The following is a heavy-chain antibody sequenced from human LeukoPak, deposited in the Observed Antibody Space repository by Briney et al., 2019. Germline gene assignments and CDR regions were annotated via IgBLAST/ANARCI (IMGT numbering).Heavy chain of an antibody. D-gene: IGHD2-2*02. Sequence: PSETLSLTCAVYGGSFSGYYWSWIRQPPGKGLEWIGEINHSGSTNYNPSLKSRVTISVDTSKNPFSLKLSSVTAADTPVYYCARASAIVVVPGSIRITIFWSGYNYYYYGMDVWGQGTTVTVSS. CDR1: GGSFSGYY. J-gene: IGHJ6*02. CDR2: INHSGST. CDR3: ARASAIVVVPGSIRITIFWSGYNYYYYGMDV. V-gene: IGHV4-34*01.